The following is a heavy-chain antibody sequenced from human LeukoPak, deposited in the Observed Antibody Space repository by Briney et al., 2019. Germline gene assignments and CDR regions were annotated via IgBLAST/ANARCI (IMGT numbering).Heavy chain of an antibody. V-gene: IGHV3-23*01. CDR1: GFTFSSFA. J-gene: IGHJ3*02. D-gene: IGHD3-22*01. CDR2: ISGSGGTT. Sequence: GGSLRLSCAASGFTFSSFAMNWVRQAPGKGLEWVSAISGSGGTTYYAAFVKGRFTISRDNSKNTLYLQMNSLRVEDTAVYYCAKSWNYYDSSGDDALDIWGQGTMVTVSS. CDR3: AKSWNYYDSSGDDALDI.